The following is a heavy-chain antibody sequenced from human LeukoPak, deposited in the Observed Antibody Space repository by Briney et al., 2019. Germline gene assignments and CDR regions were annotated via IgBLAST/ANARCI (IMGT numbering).Heavy chain of an antibody. J-gene: IGHJ6*02. CDR1: GGSVRSGSYY. V-gene: IGHV4-61*01. CDR3: ARDKGATSLYYGMDV. Sequence: SETLSLTCSVSGGSVRSGSYYWNWIRQPPGKGLEWIVYVYYSGSTNYNPSLKSRVTISVDTSKSQFSLNLSSVTAADTAVYYCARDKGATSLYYGMDVWGQGTTVTVS. D-gene: IGHD5-12*01. CDR2: VYYSGST.